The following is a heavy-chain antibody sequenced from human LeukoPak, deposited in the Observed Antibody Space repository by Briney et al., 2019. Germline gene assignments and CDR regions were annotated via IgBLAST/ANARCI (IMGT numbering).Heavy chain of an antibody. Sequence: SETLSLTCTVSGGSITSHYWSWLRQPPGKGLEWIAYMFDSVNTKDNPSLTSRLTLSADTSNNQFSLRLRYVTAADTAVYYCATASGNAFDVWGQGTMVTVSS. V-gene: IGHV4-59*11. J-gene: IGHJ3*01. CDR2: MFDSVNT. CDR1: GGSITSHY. CDR3: ATASGNAFDV. D-gene: IGHD3-10*01.